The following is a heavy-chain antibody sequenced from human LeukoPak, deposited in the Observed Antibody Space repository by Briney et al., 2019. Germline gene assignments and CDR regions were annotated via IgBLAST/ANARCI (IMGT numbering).Heavy chain of an antibody. D-gene: IGHD3-9*01. J-gene: IGHJ4*02. CDR3: AKEAEYYDILTGYSQHFDY. CDR1: GFXFSSYG. CDR2: ISYDGSNK. V-gene: IGHV3-30*18. Sequence: GRSLRLSCAASGFXFSSYGMHWVRQAPGKGLEWVAVISYDGSNKYYADSVKGRFTISRDNSKNTLYLQMNSLRAEDTAVYYCAKEAEYYDILTGYSQHFDYWGQGTLVTVSS.